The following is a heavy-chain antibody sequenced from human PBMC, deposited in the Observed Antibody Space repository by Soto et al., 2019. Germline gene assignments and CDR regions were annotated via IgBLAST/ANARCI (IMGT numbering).Heavy chain of an antibody. CDR1: GFTFSSYG. CDR2: IWYDGSNK. J-gene: IGHJ4*02. D-gene: IGHD5-12*01. V-gene: IGHV3-33*01. CDR3: ARGSGYSGYDNFDY. Sequence: GFTFSSYGMHWVRQAPGKGLEWVAVIWYDGSNKYYADSVKGRFTISRDNSKNTLYLQMNSLRAEDTAVYYCARGSGYSGYDNFDYWGQGTLVTVSS.